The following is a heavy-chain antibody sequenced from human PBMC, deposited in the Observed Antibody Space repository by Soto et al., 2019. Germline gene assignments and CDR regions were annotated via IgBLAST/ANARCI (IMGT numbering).Heavy chain of an antibody. CDR2: ISGSGGST. CDR3: AKDRADDSSGYVWGFPY. D-gene: IGHD3-22*01. Sequence: EVQLLESGGGLVQPGGSLSLSCAASGFTFSSYAMSWVRQAPGKGLEWVSAISGSGGSTYYADYVKGRFTISRDNSKNTLYLQMNSLRAEDTAVYYCAKDRADDSSGYVWGFPYWGQGTLVTVSS. V-gene: IGHV3-23*01. J-gene: IGHJ4*02. CDR1: GFTFSSYA.